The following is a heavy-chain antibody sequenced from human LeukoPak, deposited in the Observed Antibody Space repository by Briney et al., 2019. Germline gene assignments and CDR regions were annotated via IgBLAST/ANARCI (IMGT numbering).Heavy chain of an antibody. CDR2: IKSKTDGGTT. V-gene: IGHV3-15*01. CDR1: GFTFSSYA. CDR3: TTFLGEMATNFDY. Sequence: GGSLRLSCAASGFTFSSYAMSWVRQAPGKGLEWVGRIKSKTDGGTTDYAAPVKGRFTISRDDSKNTLYLQMNSLKTEDTAVYYCTTFLGEMATNFDYWGQGTLVTVSS. J-gene: IGHJ4*02. D-gene: IGHD5-24*01.